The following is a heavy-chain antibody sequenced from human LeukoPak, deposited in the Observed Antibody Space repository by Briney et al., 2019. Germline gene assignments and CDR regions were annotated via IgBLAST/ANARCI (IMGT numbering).Heavy chain of an antibody. CDR2: ISAYNGNT. J-gene: IGHJ4*02. CDR3: ARDRSANSRVYYFDY. Sequence: ASVKVSCKASGYTFTSYGISWVRQAPGQGLEWMGWISAYNGNTNYAQKLQGRVTMTTDTSTSTAYMELRSLRSDDTAVYYCARDRSANSRVYYFDYWGQGTLVTVSS. CDR1: GYTFTSYG. D-gene: IGHD4/OR15-4a*01. V-gene: IGHV1-18*01.